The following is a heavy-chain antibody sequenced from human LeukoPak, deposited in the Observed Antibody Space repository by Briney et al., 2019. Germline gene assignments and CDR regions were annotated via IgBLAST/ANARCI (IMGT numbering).Heavy chain of an antibody. V-gene: IGHV3-23*01. CDR3: ARGGGNFDRSGYYEYYFDY. CDR2: ISGSGGRT. J-gene: IGHJ4*02. CDR1: GFSFSVYA. Sequence: GGSLRLSCVASGFSFSVYAMSWVRQAPGKGLEGVSGISGSGGRTYSADSVKGRFTISRGNSRKTLYLQMNSLRAEDTAVYYCARGGGNFDRSGYYEYYFDYWGQGTLVTVSS. D-gene: IGHD3-22*01.